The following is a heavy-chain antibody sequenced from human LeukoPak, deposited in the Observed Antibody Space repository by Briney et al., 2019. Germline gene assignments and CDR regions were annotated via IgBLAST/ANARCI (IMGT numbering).Heavy chain of an antibody. V-gene: IGHV4-38-2*02. D-gene: IGHD3-16*01. J-gene: IGHJ4*02. CDR3: ARQGGQDYIDY. CDR1: GYSISSGYY. Sequence: PSETLSLTCTVSGYSISSGYYWGWIRQPPGKGLEWIGSIYHSGSTYYNPSLKSRVTISVDTSKNQFSLKLSSVTAADTAVYYCARQGGQDYIDYWGQGTLVTVSS. CDR2: IYHSGST.